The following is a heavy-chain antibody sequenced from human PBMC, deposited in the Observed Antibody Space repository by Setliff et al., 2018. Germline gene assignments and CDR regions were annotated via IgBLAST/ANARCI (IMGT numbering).Heavy chain of an antibody. CDR3: ARMSGFQYMDV. Sequence: SETLSLTCTVSGDPMSSRRYYWAWIRQPAGKGLEWIGPIYTSWSTNYNPSLKSRVTISLDTSNNQFSLSLSSVTAADTAVYYCARMSGFQYMDVWGKGTTVTVSS. CDR1: GDPMSSRRYY. J-gene: IGHJ6*03. V-gene: IGHV4-61*02. CDR2: IYTSWST. D-gene: IGHD3-3*01.